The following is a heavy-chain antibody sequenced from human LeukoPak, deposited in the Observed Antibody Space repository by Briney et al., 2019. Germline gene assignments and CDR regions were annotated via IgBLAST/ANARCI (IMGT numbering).Heavy chain of an antibody. CDR1: GGTFSSYA. J-gene: IGHJ4*02. CDR2: IIPILGIA. D-gene: IGHD3-22*01. CDR3: ARAPPGSSGLLDY. Sequence: GASVKVSCKASGGTFSSYAISWVRQAPGQGLEWMGRIIPILGIANYAQKFQGRVTITANKSTSTAYMELSSLRSEDTAVYYCARAPPGSSGLLDYWAREPWSPSPQ. V-gene: IGHV1-69*04.